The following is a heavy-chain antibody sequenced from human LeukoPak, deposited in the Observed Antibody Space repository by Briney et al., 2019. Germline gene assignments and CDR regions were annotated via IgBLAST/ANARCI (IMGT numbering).Heavy chain of an antibody. CDR1: GYSFTSYW. CDR3: ARSGRYYYDSSGYLALDAFDI. D-gene: IGHD3-22*01. J-gene: IGHJ3*02. V-gene: IGHV5-51*01. Sequence: GESQKISCKGSGYSFTSYWIGWVRQMPGKGLEWMGIIYPGDSDTRYSPSFQGQVTISADKSISTAYLQWSSLKASDTAMYCCARSGRYYYDSSGYLALDAFDIWGQGTMVTVSS. CDR2: IYPGDSDT.